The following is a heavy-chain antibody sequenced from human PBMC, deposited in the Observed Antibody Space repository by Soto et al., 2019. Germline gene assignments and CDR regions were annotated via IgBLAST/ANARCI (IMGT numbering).Heavy chain of an antibody. Sequence: GGSLRLSCAASGFTFSNAWMSWVRQAPGKGLEWVGRIKSKTDGGTTDYAAPVKGRFTISRYDSKNTMYLQMNSLKTEDTAVYSCTTRRFRFLEWLPRRYYYYMDVWGKGTTVTVSS. CDR3: TTRRFRFLEWLPRRYYYYMDV. V-gene: IGHV3-15*01. J-gene: IGHJ6*03. D-gene: IGHD3-3*01. CDR2: IKSKTDGGTT. CDR1: GFTFSNAW.